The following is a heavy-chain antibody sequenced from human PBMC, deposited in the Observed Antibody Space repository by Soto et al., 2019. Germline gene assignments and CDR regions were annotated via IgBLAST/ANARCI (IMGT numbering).Heavy chain of an antibody. Sequence: GESLKISCKGSGYSFTSYWISWVRQMPGRGLEWMGRIDPSDSYTNYSPSFQGHVTISADKSISTAYLQWSSLKASDTAMYYCARRIAAAGTEAYWGQGTLVTVSS. D-gene: IGHD6-13*01. CDR1: GYSFTSYW. CDR2: IDPSDSYT. V-gene: IGHV5-10-1*01. CDR3: ARRIAAAGTEAY. J-gene: IGHJ4*02.